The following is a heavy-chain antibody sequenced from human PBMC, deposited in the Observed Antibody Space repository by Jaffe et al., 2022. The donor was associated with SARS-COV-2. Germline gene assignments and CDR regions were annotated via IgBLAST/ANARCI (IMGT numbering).Heavy chain of an antibody. V-gene: IGHV3-30*04. CDR2: IVYDGRNK. CDR1: GFNFDSHA. J-gene: IGHJ5*01. CDR3: ARDKRWDIVETTRFDS. Sequence: QVHLVESGGGVVQPGESLKISCAASGFNFDSHAMHWIRQAPGKGLEWVAVIVYDGRNKKYADSVKGRFTISRDNSNNMVYLQMNSLRPEDTAMYYCARDKRWDIVETTRFDSWGQGTLVTVSP. D-gene: IGHD5-12*01.